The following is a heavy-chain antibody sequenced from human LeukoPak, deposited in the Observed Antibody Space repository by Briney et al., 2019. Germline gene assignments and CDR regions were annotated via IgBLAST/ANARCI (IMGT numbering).Heavy chain of an antibody. CDR3: AKMRGQLQLQYYMDV. CDR1: GFTFSTYA. V-gene: IGHV3-23*01. D-gene: IGHD6-6*01. Sequence: TGGSLILSCAASGFTFSTYAMSWVRQAPGKGLEWVSTISGSGGSTFYADSVRGQFTISRDNSKNTVYLQMNSLRVEDTAVLYCAKMRGQLQLQYYMDVWGPGTTVAVSS. CDR2: ISGSGGST. J-gene: IGHJ6*03.